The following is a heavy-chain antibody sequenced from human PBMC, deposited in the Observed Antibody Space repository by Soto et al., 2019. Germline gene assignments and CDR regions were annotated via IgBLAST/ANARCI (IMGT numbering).Heavy chain of an antibody. CDR1: GFTFSSYA. V-gene: IGHV3-30-3*01. CDR3: AREYYDSSVPNYYYGMDV. D-gene: IGHD3-22*01. Sequence: GGSLRLSCAASGFTFSSYAMHWVRQAPGKGLEWVAVISYDGSNKYYADSVKGRFTISRDNSKNTLYLQMNSLRAEDTAVYYYAREYYDSSVPNYYYGMDVWGQGTTVTVSS. CDR2: ISYDGSNK. J-gene: IGHJ6*02.